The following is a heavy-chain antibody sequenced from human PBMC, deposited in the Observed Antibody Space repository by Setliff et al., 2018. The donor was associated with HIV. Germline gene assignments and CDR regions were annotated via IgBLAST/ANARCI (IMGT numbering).Heavy chain of an antibody. CDR2: IIPILGIA. D-gene: IGHD6-19*01. Sequence: SVKVSCKASGYTFSNYAISWVRQAPGQGLEWMGGIIPILGIANYAQKFQGRVTMTRDTSTSTVYMEVSSLRSDDTAVYYCARDRTHRSGWYGYFEYWGQGTLVTVSS. J-gene: IGHJ4*02. V-gene: IGHV1-69*10. CDR3: ARDRTHRSGWYGYFEY. CDR1: GYTFSNYA.